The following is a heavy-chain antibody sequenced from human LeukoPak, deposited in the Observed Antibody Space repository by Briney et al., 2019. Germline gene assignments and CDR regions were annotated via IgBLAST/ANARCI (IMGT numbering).Heavy chain of an antibody. J-gene: IGHJ4*02. CDR1: GYTXTFYY. D-gene: IGHD1-26*01. CDR2: INPAGGST. Sequence: GASVKVSCKASGYTXTFYYMHWVRQAPGQGLEWMGIINPAGGSTTYAQKFQGRLTMTRDTSTSTVSMELSSLKSEDTALYYCAGGSGSPDYWGQGTLVTVSS. CDR3: AGGSGSPDY. V-gene: IGHV1-46*01.